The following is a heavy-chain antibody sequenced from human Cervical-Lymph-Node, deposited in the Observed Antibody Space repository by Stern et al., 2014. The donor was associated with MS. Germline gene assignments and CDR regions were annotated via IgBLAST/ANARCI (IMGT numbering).Heavy chain of an antibody. V-gene: IGHV1-46*01. CDR3: ARGRYLDSPFDF. CDR2: INPYGGST. Sequence: QVQLVQSGAEVKEPGASVKVSCKASGYTFGSYYIHWVRQAPGQGLEWMGIINPYGGSTTSAQKFQGRVTMTTDTPTSTVHMELSSLRSNDTAVYYCARGRYLDSPFDFWGQGTPVTASS. J-gene: IGHJ4*02. CDR1: GYTFGSYY. D-gene: IGHD3/OR15-3a*01.